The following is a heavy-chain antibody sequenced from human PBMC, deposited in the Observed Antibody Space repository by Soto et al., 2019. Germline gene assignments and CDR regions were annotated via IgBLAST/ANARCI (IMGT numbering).Heavy chain of an antibody. V-gene: IGHV6-1*01. CDR2: TYFRSKWYN. J-gene: IGHJ5*02. Sequence: SQPLSLTSVISWVSVSSNTASCNCIRQSPSRGLEWLGRTYFRSKWYNDYAVSVKSRIIINPDTSNNQFSLQLNSVTPEDTAVYFCAKGDNLGPKTGYAFDPWGQGIMVTVSS. CDR1: WVSVSSNTAS. D-gene: IGHD5-12*01. CDR3: AKGDNLGPKTGYAFDP.